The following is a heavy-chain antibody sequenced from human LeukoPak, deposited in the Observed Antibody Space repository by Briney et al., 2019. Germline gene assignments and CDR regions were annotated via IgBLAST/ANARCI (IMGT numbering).Heavy chain of an antibody. CDR3: APRGDIEHSYGYGKWFDP. V-gene: IGHV4-34*01. Sequence: KASETLSLTCAVYGESLSGYYWSWIPQPPGKGLEWIGEINHNGSTNYNASLKSRVTISVDMSKNQFSLRLSSVTAADTAVYYCAPRGDIEHSYGYGKWFDPWGQGTRVTVSS. CDR2: INHNGST. D-gene: IGHD5-18*01. CDR1: GESLSGYY. J-gene: IGHJ5*02.